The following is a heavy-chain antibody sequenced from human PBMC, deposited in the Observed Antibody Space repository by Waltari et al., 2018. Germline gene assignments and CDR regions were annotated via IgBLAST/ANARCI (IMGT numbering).Heavy chain of an antibody. CDR1: GFTFDDYA. CDR2: ISWNSGSI. J-gene: IGHJ4*02. Sequence: EVQLVESGGGLVQPGRSLRLSCAASGFTFDDYAMHWVRQAPGKGQEWVSGISWNSGSIGYADSVKGRFTISRDNAKNSLYLQMNSLRAEDTALYYCAKDRSGGGSYYFDYWGQGTLVTVSS. V-gene: IGHV3-9*01. CDR3: AKDRSGGGSYYFDY. D-gene: IGHD1-26*01.